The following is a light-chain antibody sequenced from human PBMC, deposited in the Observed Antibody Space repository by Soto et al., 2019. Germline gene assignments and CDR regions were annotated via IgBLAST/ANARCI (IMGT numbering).Light chain of an antibody. CDR1: SSDVGGYNY. Sequence: QSALTQPPSASGSPGQSVAISCTGTSSDVGGYNYVSWYQQHPGKAPKLMIAEVTNRPSGVSNRFSGSKSGNTASLTISGLQADDEADYYCSSYTGGSTPVIFGGGTKLTVL. V-gene: IGLV2-14*01. CDR3: SSYTGGSTPVI. J-gene: IGLJ2*01. CDR2: EVT.